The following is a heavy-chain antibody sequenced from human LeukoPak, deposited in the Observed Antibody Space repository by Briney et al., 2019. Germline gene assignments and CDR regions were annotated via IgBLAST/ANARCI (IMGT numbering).Heavy chain of an antibody. Sequence: PSETLSLTCTVSGGSISSYYWSWIRQPPGKGLEWIGYIYTSGSTNYNPSLKSQVTISVDASKDQFSLKLSSVTAADTAVYYCARSRSGSYDYWGQGTLVTVSS. J-gene: IGHJ4*02. V-gene: IGHV4-4*09. D-gene: IGHD1-26*01. CDR2: IYTSGST. CDR1: GGSISSYY. CDR3: ARSRSGSYDY.